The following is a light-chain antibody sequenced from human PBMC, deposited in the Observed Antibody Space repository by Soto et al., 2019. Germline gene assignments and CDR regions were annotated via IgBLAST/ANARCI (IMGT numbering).Light chain of an antibody. CDR1: QSVPKNY. J-gene: IGKJ4*01. Sequence: ELVLTQSPGTLSLSPGERATLSCRASQSVPKNYLAWYQHKPGQAPRLLIHDASSRATGIPDRFSGSGSGTDFTLTISRLEPEDFAVYYCQQCSNSPLTFGGGTKVEIK. V-gene: IGKV3-20*01. CDR2: DAS. CDR3: QQCSNSPLT.